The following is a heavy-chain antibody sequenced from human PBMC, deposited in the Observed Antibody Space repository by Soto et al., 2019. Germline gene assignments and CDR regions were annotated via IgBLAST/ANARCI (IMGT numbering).Heavy chain of an antibody. V-gene: IGHV1-8*01. D-gene: IGHD3-10*01. CDR2: MNPNSGNT. J-gene: IGHJ6*02. CDR1: GYTFTSYD. CDR3: ARASGYASYYFYGMDV. Sequence: GASVKVSCKASGYTFTSYDINWVRQATGQGLEWTGWMNPNSGNTGYAQKFQGRVTMTRNTSISTAYMELSSLRSEDTAVYYCARASGYASYYFYGMDVWGQGTTVTVSS.